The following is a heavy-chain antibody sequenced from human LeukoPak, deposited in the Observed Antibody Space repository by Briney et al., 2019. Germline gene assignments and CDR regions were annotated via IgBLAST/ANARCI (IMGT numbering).Heavy chain of an antibody. CDR2: IYYSGST. Sequence: PSETLSLTCTVSGGSISTSSYYWGRIRQPPGKGLEWIGTIYYSGSTYYNPSLKSRVTMSVDTSKNQFSLKLSSVTAADTAVYYCASLRERSYYARGFDYWGQGTLVTVSS. CDR3: ASLRERSYYARGFDY. CDR1: GGSISTSSYY. J-gene: IGHJ4*02. V-gene: IGHV4-39*01. D-gene: IGHD1-26*01.